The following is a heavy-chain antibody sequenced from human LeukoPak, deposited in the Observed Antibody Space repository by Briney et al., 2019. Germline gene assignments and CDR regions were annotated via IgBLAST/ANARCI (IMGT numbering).Heavy chain of an antibody. CDR1: GFTFSNAW. Sequence: GGSLRLSCAASGFTFSNAWMSWVRQAPGKGLEWVGRIKSKTDGGTTDYAAPVKGRFTISRDDSKNTLYLQMNSLRAEDTAVYYCARDGSYSGSPGGLDPDAFDIWGQGTMVTVSS. J-gene: IGHJ3*02. CDR3: ARDGSYSGSPGGLDPDAFDI. D-gene: IGHD1-26*01. CDR2: IKSKTDGGTT. V-gene: IGHV3-15*01.